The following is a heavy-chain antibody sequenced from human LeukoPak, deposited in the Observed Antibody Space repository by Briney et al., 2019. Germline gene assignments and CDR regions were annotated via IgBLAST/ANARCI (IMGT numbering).Heavy chain of an antibody. CDR1: GGTFSSYA. V-gene: IGHV1-69*13. D-gene: IGHD2-15*01. CDR3: ATSDGDCSGGSCYSASDAFDI. CDR2: IIPIFGTA. J-gene: IGHJ3*02. Sequence: ASVKVSCKASGGTFSSYAISWVRQAPGQGLEWMGGIIPIFGTANYAQKFQRRVTITADESTSTAYMELSSLRSEDTAVYYCATSDGDCSGGSCYSASDAFDIWGQGTMVTVSS.